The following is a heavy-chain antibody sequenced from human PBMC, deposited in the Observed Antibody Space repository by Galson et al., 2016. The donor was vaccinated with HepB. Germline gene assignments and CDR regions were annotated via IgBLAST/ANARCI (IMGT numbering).Heavy chain of an antibody. CDR1: GYTFTSYG. D-gene: IGHD1-7*01. J-gene: IGHJ6*03. Sequence: SVKVSCKASGYTFTSYGLSWVRQAPGQGLEWMGWINPYSDNTNYAQKFQGRVAMTTDTSTSTAYMELRSLGSDETAVYYCARGGTVSVGYFYYLDVWGKGTPVTVSS. V-gene: IGHV1-18*04. CDR2: INPYSDNT. CDR3: ARGGTVSVGYFYYLDV.